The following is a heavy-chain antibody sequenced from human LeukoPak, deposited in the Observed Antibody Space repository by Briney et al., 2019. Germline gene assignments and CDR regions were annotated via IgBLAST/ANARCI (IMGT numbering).Heavy chain of an antibody. CDR3: ARDPGSSSHFDY. CDR2: ISGYNGNT. Sequence: GASVKVSCKASGYTFTRYGISWVRQAPGQGLEWVGWISGYNGNTNFAPDLKGRLTLTTDTSTSTAYMELRSLKYDDTAVYYCARDPGSSSHFDYWGQGTLVTVSS. CDR1: GYTFTRYG. V-gene: IGHV1-18*01. D-gene: IGHD6-6*01. J-gene: IGHJ4*02.